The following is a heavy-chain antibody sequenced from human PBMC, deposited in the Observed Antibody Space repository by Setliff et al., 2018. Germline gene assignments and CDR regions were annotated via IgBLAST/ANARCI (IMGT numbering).Heavy chain of an antibody. D-gene: IGHD3-22*01. CDR3: ARRYEVVIITKTGAFDI. V-gene: IGHV4-59*05. J-gene: IGHJ3*02. CDR1: GGSIRNYY. CDR2: ISYSGDT. Sequence: SETLSLTCTVSGGSIRNYYWEWIRQAPGKGLEWIGRISYSGDTYYSPSLRSRVTISVATSKNQFSLKLRSVTAADTAVYYCARRYEVVIITKTGAFDIWGPGTMVTVSS.